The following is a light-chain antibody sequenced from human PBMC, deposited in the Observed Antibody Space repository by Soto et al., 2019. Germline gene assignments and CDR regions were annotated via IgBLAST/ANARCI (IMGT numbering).Light chain of an antibody. CDR3: NSYTGSGIV. CDR2: EVS. V-gene: IGLV2-14*01. J-gene: IGLJ1*01. CDR1: SSDVGGYNY. Sequence: QSALTQPASVSGSPGQSITISCTGTSSDVGGYNYVSWYQHHPGKAPKLMIYEVSNRPSGVSYRFSGSKSGNTASLTISGLQAEDEADYDCNSYTGSGIVFATGTKVTVL.